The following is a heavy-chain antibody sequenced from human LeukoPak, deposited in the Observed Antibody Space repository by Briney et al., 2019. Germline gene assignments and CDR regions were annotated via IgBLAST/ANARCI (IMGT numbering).Heavy chain of an antibody. Sequence: PSETLSLTCTVSGGSISSYYWSWIRQPPGKGLEWLGYIYKSGSTNYNPSLKSRVTISVDTSKNQFSLKLSSVTAADTAVYYCARGRGYSGYDPFDYWGQGILVTASS. CDR2: IYKSGST. CDR3: ARGRGYSGYDPFDY. V-gene: IGHV4-59*01. J-gene: IGHJ4*02. CDR1: GGSISSYY. D-gene: IGHD5-12*01.